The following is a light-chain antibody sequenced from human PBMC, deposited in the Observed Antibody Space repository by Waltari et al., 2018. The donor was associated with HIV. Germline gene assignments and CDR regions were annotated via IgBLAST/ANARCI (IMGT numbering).Light chain of an antibody. V-gene: IGLV1-40*01. J-gene: IGLJ2*01. CDR3: QSFDSSLTTSGVI. Sequence: QSVLTQPPSVSGAPGQRVTISCTGSSSNIGAGYDVHRYQQLPGTAPKLLIYANINRPSGVPDRFSCSKSGSSASLAITGLQAEDEAHYYCQSFDSSLTTSGVIFGGGTKLTVL. CDR1: SSNIGAGYD. CDR2: ANI.